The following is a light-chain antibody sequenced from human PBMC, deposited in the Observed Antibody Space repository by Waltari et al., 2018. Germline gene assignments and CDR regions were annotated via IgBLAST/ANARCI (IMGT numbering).Light chain of an antibody. V-gene: IGLV3-10*01. CDR1: ALPKKY. Sequence: SYELTQPPSVSVSPGQTARITCSGDALPKKYAYWYQQKSGQAPVLVIYEDNNRPSGIPERISGSSSGTMATFTVSGAQVEDEADYYCYSTDSSGNHRVFGGGTRLTVL. J-gene: IGLJ2*01. CDR2: EDN. CDR3: YSTDSSGNHRV.